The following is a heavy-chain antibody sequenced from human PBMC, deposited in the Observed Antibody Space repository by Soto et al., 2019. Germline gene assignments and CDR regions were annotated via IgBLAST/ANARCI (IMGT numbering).Heavy chain of an antibody. Sequence: QVQLVQSGAEVKKPGASVTVSCKASGYTFTNYGFVWVRQAPGQGLEWMGWISTYDGNTNSAQKLQGRVTMTTDTSTSTAYMELRSLRFDDTAVYFCARDSGGDFGDYWGQGALVTVSS. J-gene: IGHJ4*02. CDR1: GYTFTNYG. V-gene: IGHV1-18*01. CDR2: ISTYDGNT. CDR3: ARDSGGDFGDY. D-gene: IGHD3-10*01.